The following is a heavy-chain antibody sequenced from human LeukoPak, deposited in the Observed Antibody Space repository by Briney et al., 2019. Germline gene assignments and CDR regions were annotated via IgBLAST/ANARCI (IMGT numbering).Heavy chain of an antibody. J-gene: IGHJ4*02. CDR3: AKHGYTASHFFLDY. V-gene: IGHV4-4*07. CDR2: IYTTGRA. D-gene: IGHD5-18*01. Sequence: SETLSLTCSVSSGSINSYYWGWVRQPARGGLEWIGRIYTTGRAAHDPSLQSRVAMSIDTSQKQFSLNLKAVTAADTATYSCAKHGYTASHFFLDYWSQGAPVTVSS. CDR1: SGSINSYY.